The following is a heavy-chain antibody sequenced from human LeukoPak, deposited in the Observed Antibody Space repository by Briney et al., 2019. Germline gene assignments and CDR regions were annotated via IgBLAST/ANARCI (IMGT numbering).Heavy chain of an antibody. CDR3: VQGGWLDY. CDR2: IGPSGSVT. D-gene: IGHD6-19*01. Sequence: GGSLRLSCAASGFTFSSFEMTWVRQAPGKGLEWVSFIGPSGSVTSYADSVKGRFSISRDNSENSLYLQMNSLRAEDTAVYYCVQGGWLDYWGQGTLVTVSS. V-gene: IGHV3-48*03. CDR1: GFTFSSFE. J-gene: IGHJ4*02.